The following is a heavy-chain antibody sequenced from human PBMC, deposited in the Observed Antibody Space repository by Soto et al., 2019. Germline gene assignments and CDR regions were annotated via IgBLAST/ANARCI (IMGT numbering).Heavy chain of an antibody. Sequence: PGGSLRLSCAASGFTFSSYSMNWVRQAPGKGLEWVSSISSSSSYIYYADSVKGRFTISRDNAKNSLYLQMNSLRAEDTAVYYCARDPQKVIAAAGRGESHYWGQGTLVTVSS. CDR1: GFTFSSYS. CDR3: ARDPQKVIAAAGRGESHY. D-gene: IGHD6-13*01. V-gene: IGHV3-21*01. CDR2: ISSSSSYI. J-gene: IGHJ4*02.